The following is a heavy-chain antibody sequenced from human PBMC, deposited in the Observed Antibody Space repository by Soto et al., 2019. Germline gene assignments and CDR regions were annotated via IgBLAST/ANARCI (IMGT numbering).Heavy chain of an antibody. D-gene: IGHD3-10*01. J-gene: IGHJ4*02. Sequence: QITLKESGPTLVKPTQTLTLTCTFSGFSLSTSGVGVGWIRQPPGKALEWLALIYWDDDKRYSPSLKSRLTITKDTYNTQVVLTMTNMDPVDTATYYCAHRRDYGSGSSFDYWGQGTLVTVSS. V-gene: IGHV2-5*02. CDR1: GFSLSTSGVG. CDR3: AHRRDYGSGSSFDY. CDR2: IYWDDDK.